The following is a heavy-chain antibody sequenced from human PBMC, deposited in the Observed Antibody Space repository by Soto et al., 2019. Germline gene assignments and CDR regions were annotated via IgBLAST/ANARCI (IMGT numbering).Heavy chain of an antibody. D-gene: IGHD4-17*01. Sequence: PSETLSLTCAASGGSIGSGGYSWSWIRQPPGKGLEWIGYIYHSGYTYCNPSLKSRVTISVDRSKNQFSLKLSSVTAADTAVYYCARAHYGDYGYGMDVWGQGTTVTVSS. J-gene: IGHJ6*02. V-gene: IGHV4-30-2*01. CDR1: GGSIGSGGYS. CDR3: ARAHYGDYGYGMDV. CDR2: IYHSGYT.